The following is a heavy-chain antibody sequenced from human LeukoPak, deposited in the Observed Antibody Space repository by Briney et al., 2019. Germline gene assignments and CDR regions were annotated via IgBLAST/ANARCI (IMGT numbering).Heavy chain of an antibody. CDR2: ISGSGGST. D-gene: IGHD2/OR15-2a*01. CDR1: GFAFSSCA. Sequence: QVGGSLRLSCAASGFAFSSCAMSWVRQTPGKGLKWVSTISGSGGSTYYADSVKGRFTISRDNSKNTLFLQMNNLRAEDTAVYYCAKSRGNWPEDAFDIWGQGTMVTVSP. V-gene: IGHV3-23*01. CDR3: AKSRGNWPEDAFDI. J-gene: IGHJ3*02.